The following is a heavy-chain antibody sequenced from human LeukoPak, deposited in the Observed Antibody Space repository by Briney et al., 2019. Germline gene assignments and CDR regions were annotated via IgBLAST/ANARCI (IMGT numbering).Heavy chain of an antibody. D-gene: IGHD2-2*01. CDR3: VRVLSWDIVVVPAANEEAFDI. CDR2: INAGKGNT. CDR1: GYTFTSYA. J-gene: IGHJ3*02. V-gene: IGHV1-3*01. Sequence: ASVKVSCKASGYTFTSYAMHWVRQAPGQRLEWMGWINAGKGNTKYSQKFQGRVTITRDTSASTAYMELSSLRSEDTAVYYCVRVLSWDIVVVPAANEEAFDIWGQGTMVTVSS.